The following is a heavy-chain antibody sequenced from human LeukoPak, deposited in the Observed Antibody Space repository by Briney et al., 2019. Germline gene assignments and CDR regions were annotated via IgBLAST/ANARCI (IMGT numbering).Heavy chain of an antibody. D-gene: IGHD2-15*01. CDR2: IHSGGGT. V-gene: IGHV3-53*01. Sequence: PGGSLRLSCAASGFTVTSNYMSWVRQAPGKGLEWVSGIHSGGGTYYADSVKGRCTISRDNSNNTLYLQMNSLRAEDTAVYYCARGYCSGGSCYHAPFTYWGQGTLVTVSS. CDR1: GFTVTSNY. J-gene: IGHJ4*02. CDR3: ARGYCSGGSCYHAPFTY.